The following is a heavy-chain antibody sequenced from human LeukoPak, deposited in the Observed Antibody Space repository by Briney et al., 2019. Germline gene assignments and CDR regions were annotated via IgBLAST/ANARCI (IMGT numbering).Heavy chain of an antibody. CDR1: GFTFDDYA. V-gene: IGHV3-43D*03. CDR2: ISWDGGST. J-gene: IGHJ4*02. Sequence: GGSLRLSCAASGFTFDDYAMHWVRQAPGKGLEWVSLISWDGGSTYYADSVKGRFTISRDNSKNSLYLQMNSLRAEDTALYYCAKDSGWITGTTGIDCWGQGTLVTVSS. CDR3: AKDSGWITGTTGIDC. D-gene: IGHD1-20*01.